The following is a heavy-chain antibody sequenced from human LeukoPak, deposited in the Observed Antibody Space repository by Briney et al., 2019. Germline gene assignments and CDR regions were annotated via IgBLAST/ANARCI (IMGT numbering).Heavy chain of an antibody. D-gene: IGHD2-15*01. CDR2: IIPILGIA. CDR1: GGTFSSYA. Sequence: GASVKASCKASGGTFSSYAISWVRQAHGQGLEWMGRIIPILGIANYAQKFQGRVTITADKSTSTAYMELSSLRSEDTAVYYCARDFCIGGGCYRGFDPWGKGTLVTVSS. V-gene: IGHV1-69*04. J-gene: IGHJ5*02. CDR3: ARDFCIGGGCYRGFDP.